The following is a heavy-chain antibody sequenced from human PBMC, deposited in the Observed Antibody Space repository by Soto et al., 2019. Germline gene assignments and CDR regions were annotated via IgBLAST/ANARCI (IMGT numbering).Heavy chain of an antibody. CDR3: ARGHIVVVPTVGWFDP. Sequence: SETLSLTCAVSGYLISSGYYWGWIRQPPGKGLEWIGSMFHSGSTHYNPSLKSRVTISVDTSKNHFSLRLSSVTASDTAVYYCARGHIVVVPTVGWFDPWGQGTLVTVSS. J-gene: IGHJ5*02. V-gene: IGHV4-38-2*01. CDR1: GYLISSGYY. D-gene: IGHD2-2*01. CDR2: MFHSGST.